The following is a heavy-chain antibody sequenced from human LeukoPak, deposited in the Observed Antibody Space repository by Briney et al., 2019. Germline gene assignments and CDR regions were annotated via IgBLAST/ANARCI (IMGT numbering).Heavy chain of an antibody. D-gene: IGHD6-13*01. CDR1: GGTFSSYA. J-gene: IGHJ4*02. V-gene: IGHV1-69*01. Sequence: ASVKVSXKASGGTFSSYAISWVRQAPGQGLEWMGGIIPIFGTANYAQKFQGRVTITADESTSTAYMELSSLRSEDTAVYYCARDGQQLTSIDYWGQGTLVTVSS. CDR2: IIPIFGTA. CDR3: ARDGQQLTSIDY.